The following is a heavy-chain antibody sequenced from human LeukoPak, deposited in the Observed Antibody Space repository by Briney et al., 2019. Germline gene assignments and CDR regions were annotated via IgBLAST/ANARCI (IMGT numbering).Heavy chain of an antibody. CDR3: ARDAVEDAFDI. Sequence: PSETLSLTCTVSGGSISSGDYYWSWIRQPPGKGLEWIGYIYYSGSTYYNPSLKSRVTISVDRSKNQFSLKLSSVTAADTAVYYCARDAVEDAFDIWGQGTMVTVSS. V-gene: IGHV4-30-4*08. D-gene: IGHD2-15*01. CDR1: GGSISSGDYY. J-gene: IGHJ3*02. CDR2: IYYSGST.